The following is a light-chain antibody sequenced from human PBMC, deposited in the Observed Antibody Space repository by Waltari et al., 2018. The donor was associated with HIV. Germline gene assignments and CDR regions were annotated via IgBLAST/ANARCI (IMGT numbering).Light chain of an antibody. V-gene: IGLV2-8*01. CDR2: EVN. Sequence: QSALTQPPSASGSPGQSVTISCTGTNRDIGNSDYVAWYQQHPCKPPKLIISEVNKRPSGVPNRFSGSKSGNTASLTVSGLQAEDEAAYYCSSYAGTNDFYVIFGGGTKLTVL. J-gene: IGLJ2*01. CDR1: NRDIGNSDY. CDR3: SSYAGTNDFYVI.